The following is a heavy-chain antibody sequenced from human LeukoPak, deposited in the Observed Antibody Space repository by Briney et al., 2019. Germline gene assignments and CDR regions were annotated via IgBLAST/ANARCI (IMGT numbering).Heavy chain of an antibody. J-gene: IGHJ4*02. Sequence: PGGSLRLSCAASGFTFNSYAMSWIRQAPGKGLEWVSSISSSSSYIYYADSVKGRFTISRDNAKNSLYLQMNSLRAEDTAVYYCARGRWLQARGPSFDYWGQGTLVTVSS. D-gene: IGHD5-24*01. CDR3: ARGRWLQARGPSFDY. CDR2: ISSSSSYI. V-gene: IGHV3-21*01. CDR1: GFTFNSYA.